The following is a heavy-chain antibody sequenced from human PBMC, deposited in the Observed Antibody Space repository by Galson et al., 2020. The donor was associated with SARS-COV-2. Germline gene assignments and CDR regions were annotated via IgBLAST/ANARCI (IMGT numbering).Heavy chain of an antibody. V-gene: IGHV3-30*01. CDR3: ARETNDYSRSWYDY. Sequence: GRSLRLSCPASGSTFSCHDIHWFRQAPGKGLEWVQIIQYDGSTKYNGHSVTGRFPISRDNSNKPLYLQMNSLRAEDTAVYYCARETNDYSRSWYDYWGQGTLVAV. CDR1: GSTFSCHD. D-gene: IGHD6-13*01. J-gene: IGHJ4*02. CDR2: IQYDGSTK.